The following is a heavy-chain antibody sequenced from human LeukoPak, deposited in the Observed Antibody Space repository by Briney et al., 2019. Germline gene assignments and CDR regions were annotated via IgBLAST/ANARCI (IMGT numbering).Heavy chain of an antibody. V-gene: IGHV4-39*07. CDR3: ARGYPLYFQH. CDR2: IYYSGIT. Sequence: SETLSLTCTVSGGSISSNGYYWGWIRQSPGEGLEWIGNIYYSGITYYNASLKSRVTISVDTSKNQFSLKVRSVTAADTAVYYCARGYPLYFQHWGQGTLVTVSS. D-gene: IGHD3-16*02. J-gene: IGHJ1*01. CDR1: GGSISSNGYY.